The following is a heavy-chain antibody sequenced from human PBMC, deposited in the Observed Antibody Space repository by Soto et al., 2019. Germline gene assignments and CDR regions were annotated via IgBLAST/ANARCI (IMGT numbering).Heavy chain of an antibody. CDR1: GFTFSSYG. CDR2: IWYDGSNK. Sequence: GGSLRLSCAASGFTFSSYGMHWVRQAPGKGLEWVAVIWYDGSNKYYADSVKGRFTISRDNSKNTLYLQMNSLRAEDTAVYYCARDRRFGYFDYWGQGTLVTVSS. CDR3: ARDRRFGYFDY. V-gene: IGHV3-33*01. J-gene: IGHJ4*02. D-gene: IGHD3-22*01.